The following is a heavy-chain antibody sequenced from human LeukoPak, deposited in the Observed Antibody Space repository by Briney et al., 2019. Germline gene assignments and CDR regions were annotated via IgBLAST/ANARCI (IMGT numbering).Heavy chain of an antibody. CDR1: GGSFSGYY. Sequence: SETLSLTCAVYGGSFSGYYWNWIRQPPGKGLEWIGEINHSGSTNYNPSLKSRVTISVDTSKNQFSLKLSSVTAADTAVYYCARTRYSGYDLPFDYWGQGTLVAVSS. J-gene: IGHJ4*02. D-gene: IGHD5-12*01. V-gene: IGHV4-34*01. CDR3: ARTRYSGYDLPFDY. CDR2: INHSGST.